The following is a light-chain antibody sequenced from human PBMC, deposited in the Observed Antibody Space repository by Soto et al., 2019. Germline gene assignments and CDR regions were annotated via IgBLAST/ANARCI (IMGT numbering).Light chain of an antibody. CDR2: AAS. CDR3: QQSSITPYT. CDR1: QSISSY. Sequence: DIQMTQSPSSLSASVGDRVTITCRASQSISSYVNWSQQKPGKAPKLLIYAASSLQSGVHSRFSGSGSGTDFTLTISSLQPEHVALYYCQQSSITPYTFGQRTTLQIK. V-gene: IGKV1-39*01. J-gene: IGKJ2*01.